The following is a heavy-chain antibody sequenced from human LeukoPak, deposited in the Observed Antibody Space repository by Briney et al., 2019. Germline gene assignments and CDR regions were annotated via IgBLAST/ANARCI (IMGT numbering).Heavy chain of an antibody. Sequence: GGSPRLSCAASGFTFRTYWMAWVRQAPGKGLEWVATIEQDGSERYYVDSVKGRFTISRDNAKNSLYVQMNSLRGEDTAVYYCAGARGWEFSSWGQGTLVTVSS. CDR2: IEQDGSER. J-gene: IGHJ5*02. V-gene: IGHV3-7*01. D-gene: IGHD1-26*01. CDR1: GFTFRTYW. CDR3: AGARGWEFSS.